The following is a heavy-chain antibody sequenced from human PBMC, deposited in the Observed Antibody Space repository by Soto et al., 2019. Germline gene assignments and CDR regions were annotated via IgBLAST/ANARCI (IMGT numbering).Heavy chain of an antibody. V-gene: IGHV3-30*18. D-gene: IGHD6-6*01. Sequence: QVQLVESGGGVVQPGRSLRLSCGASGFIFSSYAMHWVRQAPGKGLEWVALISYDGSNGYYADSVKGRFTISRDISKNTLYLQMNSLRDEDTATYYCAKTKKSFGSASEFYAMDVWGQGTTVTVSS. CDR3: AKTKKSFGSASEFYAMDV. CDR2: ISYDGSNG. CDR1: GFIFSSYA. J-gene: IGHJ6*02.